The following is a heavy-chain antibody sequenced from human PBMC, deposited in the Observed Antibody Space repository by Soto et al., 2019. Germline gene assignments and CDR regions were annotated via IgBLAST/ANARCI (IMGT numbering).Heavy chain of an antibody. CDR1: GYTFINYH. CDR2: INTYRGMT. D-gene: IGHD5-12*01. CDR3: AKSPRGEMATD. V-gene: IGHV1-18*01. Sequence: QVQLVQSGGEVKKPGASVTVSCKASGYTFINYHITWVRQAPGQGLEWMEWINTYRGMTDYAQRFQGRVTMTRDTSTSTAYMELRNLGSDDTAVYFCAKSPRGEMATDWGQGTLVTVSS. J-gene: IGHJ4*02.